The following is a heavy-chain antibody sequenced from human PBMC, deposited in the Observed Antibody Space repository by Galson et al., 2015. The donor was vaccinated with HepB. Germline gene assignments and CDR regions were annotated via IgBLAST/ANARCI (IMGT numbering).Heavy chain of an antibody. CDR3: ARGYYGSGSYYKGCDY. D-gene: IGHD3-10*01. Sequence: SLRLSCAASGFTFRSYAMHWVRQAPGKGLEWVAVISYDGSNKYYADSVKGRFTISRDNSKNTLYLQMNSLRAEDTAVYYCARGYYGSGSYYKGCDYWGQGTLVTVSS. CDR1: GFTFRSYA. V-gene: IGHV3-30*04. J-gene: IGHJ4*02. CDR2: ISYDGSNK.